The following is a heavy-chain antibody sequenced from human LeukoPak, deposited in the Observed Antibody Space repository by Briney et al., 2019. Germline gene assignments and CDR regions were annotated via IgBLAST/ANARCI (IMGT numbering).Heavy chain of an antibody. D-gene: IGHD6-6*01. J-gene: IGHJ4*02. Sequence: SETLSLTCTVSGGSISSYYWSWIRQPPGKGLEWIGYIYYSGNTNYNPSLKSRVTISVDTSKNQFSLKLSSVTAADTAVYHCAREGSSSDTHFDYWGQGTLVTVSS. V-gene: IGHV4-59*01. CDR3: AREGSSSDTHFDY. CDR2: IYYSGNT. CDR1: GGSISSYY.